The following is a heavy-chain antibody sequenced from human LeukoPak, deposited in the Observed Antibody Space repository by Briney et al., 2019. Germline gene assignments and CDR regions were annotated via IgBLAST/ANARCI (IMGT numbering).Heavy chain of an antibody. D-gene: IGHD6-19*01. J-gene: IGHJ5*02. CDR1: GYTFTGYY. V-gene: IGHV1-2*02. CDR2: INPNSGGT. CDR3: ARDRLAVAVRMISRWFDP. Sequence: ASVKVSCKASGYTFTGYYMHWVRQAPGQGLEWMGWINPNSGGTNYAQKFQGRVTMTRDTSINTAYMELSRLRSDDTAVYYCARDRLAVAVRMISRWFDPWGQGTLVTVSS.